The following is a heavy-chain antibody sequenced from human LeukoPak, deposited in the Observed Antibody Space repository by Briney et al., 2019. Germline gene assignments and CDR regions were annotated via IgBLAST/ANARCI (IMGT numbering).Heavy chain of an antibody. CDR3: ARGPYNWNDGRYFDY. V-gene: IGHV1-69*05. Sequence: SVKVSCKASGGTFSSYAISWVRQAPGQGLEWMGGIIPIFGTANYAQKFQGRVTITTDESTSTAYVEVSSLRSEDTAVYYCARGPYNWNDGRYFDYWGQGTLVTVSS. J-gene: IGHJ4*02. D-gene: IGHD1-20*01. CDR1: GGTFSSYA. CDR2: IIPIFGTA.